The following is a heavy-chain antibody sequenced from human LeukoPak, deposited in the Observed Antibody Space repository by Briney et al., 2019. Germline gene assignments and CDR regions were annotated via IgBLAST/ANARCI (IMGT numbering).Heavy chain of an antibody. V-gene: IGHV1-18*01. Sequence: ASLKVSCKASGYTLTSYGISWVREAPGQGLEGVGWISAYNGNTNYAQTLQGRVTVTTDTSTSTAYMELRSLRSDDTAGYYCARSSFYGSGSYFYHRGQGTLVTVSS. CDR2: ISAYNGNT. CDR1: GYTLTSYG. CDR3: ARSSFYGSGSYFYH. D-gene: IGHD3-10*01. J-gene: IGHJ4*02.